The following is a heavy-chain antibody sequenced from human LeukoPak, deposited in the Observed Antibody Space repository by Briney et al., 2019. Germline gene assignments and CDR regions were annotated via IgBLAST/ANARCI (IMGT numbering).Heavy chain of an antibody. J-gene: IGHJ6*03. D-gene: IGHD6-6*01. CDR1: GGSISSYY. Sequence: SETLSLTCTVSGGSISSYYWSWIRQPAGKGLEWIGRIYTSGSTNYNPSLKSRVTMSVDTSKNQFSLKLSSVTAADTAVYYCARGRWSIAARSYYYYYMDVWGKGTTVTVSS. CDR2: IYTSGST. CDR3: ARGRWSIAARSYYYYYMDV. V-gene: IGHV4-4*07.